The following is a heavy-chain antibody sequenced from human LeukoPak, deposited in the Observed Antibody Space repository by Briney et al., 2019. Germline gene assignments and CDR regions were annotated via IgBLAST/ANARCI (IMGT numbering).Heavy chain of an antibody. CDR1: GGSISNTYYY. J-gene: IGHJ4*02. CDR3: ARHSTGDTSPPKNHLRFLEWLPPETNDY. V-gene: IGHV4-39*01. CDR2: IYYSGST. D-gene: IGHD3-3*01. Sequence: SETLSLTCAVSGGSISNTYYYWGWIRQPPGKGLEWIGSIYYSGSTYYNPSLKSRVTISVDTSKNQFSLKLSSVTAADTAVYYCARHSTGDTSPPKNHLRFLEWLPPETNDYWGQGTLVTVSS.